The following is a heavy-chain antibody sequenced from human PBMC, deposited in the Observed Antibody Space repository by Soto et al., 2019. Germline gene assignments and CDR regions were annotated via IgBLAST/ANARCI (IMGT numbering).Heavy chain of an antibody. J-gene: IGHJ1*01. Sequence: PGGSLRLSCAASGFTFDDYAMHWGRQVPRKGLGWVSGINWNSGSIGYGDSVKGRFAISRDNAKNSLHLQMNSLSAEDTAFYYCVKDESINWYSGHFRHWGQGTLVTVSS. CDR3: VKDESINWYSGHFRH. CDR2: INWNSGSI. D-gene: IGHD6-13*01. V-gene: IGHV3-9*01. CDR1: GFTFDDYA.